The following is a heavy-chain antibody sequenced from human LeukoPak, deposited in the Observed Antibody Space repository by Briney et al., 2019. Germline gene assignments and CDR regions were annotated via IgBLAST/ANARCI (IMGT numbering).Heavy chain of an antibody. J-gene: IGHJ4*02. Sequence: SETLSLTCTVSGGSIRSSDYYWGWIRQPPGKGLEWVGNIYYSGSTYYNPSLESRVTISVDTSKNQFSLRLSSVTAADKAVYYCARRYYSGSGRAFDYWGQGTLVTVSS. CDR1: GGSIRSSDYY. CDR2: IYYSGST. CDR3: ARRYYSGSGRAFDY. V-gene: IGHV4-39*07. D-gene: IGHD3-10*01.